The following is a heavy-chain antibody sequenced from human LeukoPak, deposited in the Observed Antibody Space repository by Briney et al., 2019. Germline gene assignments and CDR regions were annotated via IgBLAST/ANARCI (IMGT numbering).Heavy chain of an antibody. CDR1: GGSISIYY. Sequence: KTSETLSLTCTVSGGSISIYYWSWIRQPPGKGLEWTGYIYNSGSTNYNPSLKSRVTISVDTSKNQFSLNLGSVTAADTAVYYCVRDRELNYWGQGTLVTVSS. V-gene: IGHV4-59*01. J-gene: IGHJ4*02. CDR2: IYNSGST. CDR3: VRDRELNY. D-gene: IGHD3-10*01.